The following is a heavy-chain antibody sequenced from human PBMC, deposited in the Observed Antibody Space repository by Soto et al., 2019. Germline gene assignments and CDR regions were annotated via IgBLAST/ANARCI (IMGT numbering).Heavy chain of an antibody. CDR3: ARDSVDYYGMDV. J-gene: IGHJ6*02. D-gene: IGHD2-21*01. CDR2: IYYSGST. V-gene: IGHV4-59*01. CDR1: GGSISSYY. Sequence: SETLSLTCTVPGGSISSYYWSWIRQPPGKGLEWIGYIYYSGSTNYNPSLKSRVTISVDTSKNQFSLKLSSVTAADTAVYYCARDSVDYYGMDVWGQGTTVT.